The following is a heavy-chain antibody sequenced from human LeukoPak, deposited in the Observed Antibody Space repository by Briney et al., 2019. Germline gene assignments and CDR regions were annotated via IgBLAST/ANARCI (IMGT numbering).Heavy chain of an antibody. CDR3: ARDCYYGSGSYCF. Sequence: SETLSLTCTVSAAPITSYYWSWIRQPPGKGLEWIGYIYYSGSTNYNPSLKSRVAISVDTSKNQVSLRLNSVTAADTAVYYCARDCYYGSGSYCFWGQGTLVSVSS. CDR2: IYYSGST. D-gene: IGHD3-10*01. V-gene: IGHV4-59*12. J-gene: IGHJ4*02. CDR1: AAPITSYY.